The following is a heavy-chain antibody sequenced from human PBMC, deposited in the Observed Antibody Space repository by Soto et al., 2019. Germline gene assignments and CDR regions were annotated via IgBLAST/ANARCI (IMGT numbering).Heavy chain of an antibody. CDR1: GFTFSSYG. Sequence: PGGSLRLSCAASGFTFSSYGMHWVRQAPGKGLEWVAVISYDGSNKYYADSVKGRFTISRDNSKNTLYLQMNSLRAEDTAVYYCAKEWAAGAYGMDVWGRGTTVTVSS. V-gene: IGHV3-30*18. D-gene: IGHD6-13*01. CDR3: AKEWAAGAYGMDV. J-gene: IGHJ6*02. CDR2: ISYDGSNK.